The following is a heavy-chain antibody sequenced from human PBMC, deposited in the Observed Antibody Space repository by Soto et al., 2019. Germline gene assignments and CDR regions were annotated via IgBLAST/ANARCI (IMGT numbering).Heavy chain of an antibody. V-gene: IGHV1-18*01. Sequence: GASVKVSCKASGYTFTSFGISWVRQAPGQGLEWMGWISAYNGNTNYAQKLQGRVTMTTDTSTSTAYMELRSLRSDDTAVYYCARGVSKEAPNRYCTIGVCYARLTLQSYTDVWGKGTTVTVSS. CDR1: GYTFTSFG. CDR3: ARGVSKEAPNRYCTIGVCYARLTLQSYTDV. CDR2: ISAYNGNT. J-gene: IGHJ6*03. D-gene: IGHD2-8*01.